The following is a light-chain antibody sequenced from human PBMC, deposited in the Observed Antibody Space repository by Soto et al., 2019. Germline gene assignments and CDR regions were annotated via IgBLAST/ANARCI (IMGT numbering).Light chain of an antibody. CDR1: SGSVSTSYY. V-gene: IGLV8-61*01. J-gene: IGLJ2*01. CDR2: RTN. Sequence: QTVVTQEPSFSVSPGGTVTLTFGLSSGSVSTSYYPSWYQQTPGQAPRTLIYRTNTRSSGVPDRFSGSILGNKAALTITGAQADDESDYYCVLYMGSVPVFGGGTKVTVL. CDR3: VLYMGSVPV.